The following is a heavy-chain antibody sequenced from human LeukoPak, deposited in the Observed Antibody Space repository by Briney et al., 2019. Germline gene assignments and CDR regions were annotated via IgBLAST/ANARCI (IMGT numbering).Heavy chain of an antibody. CDR3: ARWPPPWYY. Sequence: SETLSLTCTVSGGSISSSSYYWGWIRQPPGKGLEWIGYIYYSGSTNFNPSLKSRVTISVDTSKNQFSLKLSSVTAADTAVYYCARWPPPWYYWGQGTLVTVSS. V-gene: IGHV4-61*05. CDR1: GGSISSSSYY. D-gene: IGHD2-8*01. CDR2: IYYSGST. J-gene: IGHJ4*02.